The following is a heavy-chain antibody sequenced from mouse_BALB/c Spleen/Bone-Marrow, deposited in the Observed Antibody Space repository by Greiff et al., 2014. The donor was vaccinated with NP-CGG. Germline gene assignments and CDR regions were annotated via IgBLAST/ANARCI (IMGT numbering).Heavy chain of an antibody. CDR1: GYTFTSYV. J-gene: IGHJ2*01. Sequence: EVQLQQSGPELVKPGASVKVSCKASGYTFTSYVMHWVKQTPGQGLEWIGYINPYNDGTKYNEKFKGKATLTSDKSSSTAYMELSSLTSEDSVVYYCARPRQLGLPYYFDYWGQGTTLTVSS. CDR2: INPYNDGT. CDR3: ARPRQLGLPYYFDY. D-gene: IGHD3-2*01. V-gene: IGHV1-14*01.